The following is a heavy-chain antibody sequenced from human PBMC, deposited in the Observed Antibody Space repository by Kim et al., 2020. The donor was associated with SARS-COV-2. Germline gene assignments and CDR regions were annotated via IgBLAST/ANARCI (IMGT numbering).Heavy chain of an antibody. V-gene: IGHV3-21*01. J-gene: IGHJ6*02. CDR2: IGGTANYI. CDR3: ARGGYCSSTRCYFYYYALDV. Sequence: GGSLRLSCAASGFAVGTHSMNWVRQAPGKGLEWVSSIGGTANYIYYADSLKGRFTISRDNSKNSQYLQMDSLRAEDTAVYYWARGGYCSSTRCYFYYYALDVWGQGNTVTVSS. D-gene: IGHD2-2*01. CDR1: GFAVGTHS.